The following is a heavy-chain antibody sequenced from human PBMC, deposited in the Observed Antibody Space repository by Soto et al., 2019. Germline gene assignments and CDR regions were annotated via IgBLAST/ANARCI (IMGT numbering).Heavy chain of an antibody. V-gene: IGHV3-23*01. J-gene: IGHJ5*02. CDR2: ISGSGGST. Sequence: EVQLLESGGGLVQPGGSLRLSCAASGFTFSSYAMSWVRQAPGKGLEWVSAISGSGGSTYYADSVKGRFTISRDNSKNTLYLQMNSLRAEDTAVYYCAKGEDFYDILTAPTGWFDPWGQGTLVTVSS. D-gene: IGHD3-9*01. CDR1: GFTFSSYA. CDR3: AKGEDFYDILTAPTGWFDP.